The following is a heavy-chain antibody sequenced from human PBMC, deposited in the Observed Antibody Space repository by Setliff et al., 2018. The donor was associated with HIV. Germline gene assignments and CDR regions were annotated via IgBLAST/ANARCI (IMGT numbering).Heavy chain of an antibody. D-gene: IGHD2-2*01. CDR3: ARDVADDQKRHDAFDM. J-gene: IGHJ3*02. CDR2: ISSNGGSA. Sequence: GGYLSLSCAASGFTFTNFAMNWVRQAPGKGLEYVSGISSNGGSAYYADFVKGRFTISRDNSKNTLYLQMGSLRVEDMAVCYCARDVADDQKRHDAFDMWGQGTVVTVTS. CDR1: GFTFTNFA. V-gene: IGHV3-64*02.